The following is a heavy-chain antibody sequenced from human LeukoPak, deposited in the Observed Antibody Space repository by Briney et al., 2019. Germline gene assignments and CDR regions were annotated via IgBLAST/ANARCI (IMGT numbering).Heavy chain of an antibody. CDR3: ARFRHDSSQATDY. J-gene: IGHJ4*02. Sequence: SETLSLTCTVSGGSISGYYWSWIRQPPGKGLEWIGYIYYSGSTNYNPSLKSRVTISVDTSKNQFSLKLSSVTAADTAVYYCARFRHDSSQATDYWGQGTLVTVSS. CDR2: IYYSGST. D-gene: IGHD3-22*01. CDR1: GGSISGYY. V-gene: IGHV4-59*01.